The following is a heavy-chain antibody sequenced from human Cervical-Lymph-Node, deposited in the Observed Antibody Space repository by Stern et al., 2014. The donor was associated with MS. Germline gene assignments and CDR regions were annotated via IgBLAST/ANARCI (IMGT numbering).Heavy chain of an antibody. Sequence: VQLEESGAEVKKPGSSVKVSCKASGGTFSSYTISWVRQAPGQGLEWMGRIIPILGIANYAQKFQGRVTITADKSTSTAYMELSSLRSEDTAVYYCARGGTTVTSKGYYYYGMDVWGQGTTVTVSS. V-gene: IGHV1-69*09. CDR1: GGTFSSYT. J-gene: IGHJ6*02. CDR2: IIPILGIA. CDR3: ARGGTTVTSKGYYYYGMDV. D-gene: IGHD4-17*01.